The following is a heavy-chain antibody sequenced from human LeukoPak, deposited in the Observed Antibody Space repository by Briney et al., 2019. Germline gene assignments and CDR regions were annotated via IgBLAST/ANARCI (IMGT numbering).Heavy chain of an antibody. CDR1: GFPFSFGE. V-gene: IGHV3-48*03. Sequence: GGSLRLSRALSGFPFSFGEMTWVRHPPGKRLEWDTHIASSGATKYYTDSVSGRFSIFSDNAKTSLYLQMNSVRVEDTALYYCALLAVASDFDYWGQGALVTVSS. CDR3: ALLAVASDFDY. D-gene: IGHD6-19*01. J-gene: IGHJ4*02. CDR2: IASSGATK.